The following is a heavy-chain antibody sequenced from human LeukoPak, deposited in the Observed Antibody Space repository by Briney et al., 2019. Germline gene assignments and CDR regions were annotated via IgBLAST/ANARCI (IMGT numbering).Heavy chain of an antibody. CDR2: ISYDGSNK. CDR1: GFTFSSYG. CDR3: AKGIVGASHLDY. D-gene: IGHD1-26*01. Sequence: GGSLRLSCAASGFTFSSYGMHWVRQAPGKGLEWVAVISYDGSNKYHADSVKGRFTISRDNSKNTLYLQMNSLRAEDTAVYYCAKGIVGASHLDYWGQGTLVTVSS. J-gene: IGHJ4*02. V-gene: IGHV3-30*18.